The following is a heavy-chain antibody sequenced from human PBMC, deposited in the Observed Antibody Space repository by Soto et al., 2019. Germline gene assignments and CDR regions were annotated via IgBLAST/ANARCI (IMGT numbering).Heavy chain of an antibody. V-gene: IGHV3-23*01. CDR1: GFMFSRYS. CDR2: ITATGERT. CDR3: ATMNGYFEY. J-gene: IGHJ4*02. D-gene: IGHD3-22*01. Sequence: GGSLRLSCADSGFMFSRYSMSWVRQTPFKGLEWVAAITATGERTYYADSVTGRFTISRDNSKKTHYLQMTSMRAEDTAMYYCATMNGYFEYWGQGTPVPVSS.